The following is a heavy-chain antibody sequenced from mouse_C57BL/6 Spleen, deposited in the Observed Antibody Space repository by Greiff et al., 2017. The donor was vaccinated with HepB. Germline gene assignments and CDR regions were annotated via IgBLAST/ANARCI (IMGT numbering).Heavy chain of an antibody. D-gene: IGHD1-1*01. CDR1: GYTFTDYY. V-gene: IGHV1-76*01. Sequence: QVQLQQSGAELVRPGASVKLSCKASGYTFTDYYINWVKQRPGQGLEWIARIYPGSGNTYYNEKFKGKATLTAEKSSSTAYMQLSSLTSEDSAVYFCARGGYYGSSLFDYWGQGTTLTVSS. CDR2: IYPGSGNT. CDR3: ARGGYYGSSLFDY. J-gene: IGHJ2*01.